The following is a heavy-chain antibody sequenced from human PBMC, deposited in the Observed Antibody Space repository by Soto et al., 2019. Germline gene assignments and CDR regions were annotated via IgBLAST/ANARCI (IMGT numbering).Heavy chain of an antibody. CDR2: IKQDGSEK. J-gene: IGHJ4*02. V-gene: IGHV3-7*03. D-gene: IGHD2-15*01. CDR1: GFTFSSYW. Sequence: GGSLRLSCAASGFTFSSYWMSWVRQAPGKGLEWVANIKQDGSEKYYVDSVKGRFTISRDNAKNSLYLQMNSLRAADTAVYYCARVPIPLGYCNGGSCSLDYWGQGTLVTVSS. CDR3: ARVPIPLGYCNGGSCSLDY.